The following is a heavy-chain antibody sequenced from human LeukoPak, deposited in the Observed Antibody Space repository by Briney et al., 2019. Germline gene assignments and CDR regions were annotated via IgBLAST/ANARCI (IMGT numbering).Heavy chain of an antibody. CDR3: ARGSHYDFWSGYYNY. CDR2: IYTSGST. CDR1: GGSISSGSYY. D-gene: IGHD3-3*01. V-gene: IGHV4-61*02. J-gene: IGHJ4*02. Sequence: PSETLSLTCTVSGGSISSGSYYWSWIRQPAGKGLEWIGRIYTSGSTNYNPSLKSRVTISVDTSKNQFSLKLSSVTAADTAVYYFARGSHYDFWSGYYNYWSQGTLVTVSS.